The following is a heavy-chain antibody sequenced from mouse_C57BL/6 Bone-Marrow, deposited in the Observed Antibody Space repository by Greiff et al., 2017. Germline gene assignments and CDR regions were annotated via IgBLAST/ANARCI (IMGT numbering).Heavy chain of an antibody. CDR2: ILPGSGST. Sequence: QVQLQQSGAELMKPGASVKLSCKATGYTFPGYWIEWVKQRPGHGLEWIGEILPGSGSTNYNAKFKGKATFTADTYSDTAYMQLSSLTTEDSAIYYCARWGYAMDYWGQGTSVTVSS. CDR3: ARWGYAMDY. V-gene: IGHV1-9*01. J-gene: IGHJ4*01. CDR1: GYTFPGYW.